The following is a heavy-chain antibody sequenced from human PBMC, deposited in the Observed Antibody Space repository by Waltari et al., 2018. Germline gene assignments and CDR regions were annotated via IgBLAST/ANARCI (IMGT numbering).Heavy chain of an antibody. D-gene: IGHD2-2*02. CDR1: GGSISSGGYY. CDR3: ARAGIVCSSTSCYTGYFDY. J-gene: IGHJ4*02. CDR2: IYYSGST. V-gene: IGHV4-31*03. Sequence: QEQLQESGPGLVKPSQTLSLTCTVSGGSISSGGYYWSWIRQHPGKGLEWIGYIYYSGSTYYNPSLKSRVTISVDTSKNQFSLKLSSVTAADTAVYYCARAGIVCSSTSCYTGYFDYWGQGTLVTVSS.